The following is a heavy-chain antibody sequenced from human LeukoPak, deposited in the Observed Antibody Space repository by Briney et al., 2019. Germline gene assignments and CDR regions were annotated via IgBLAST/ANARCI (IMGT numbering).Heavy chain of an antibody. CDR1: GGSISSHY. Sequence: SGTLSLTCTVSGGSISSHYWSWIRQPPGKGLEWIGYIYYSGSTNYNPSLKSRVTISVDTSKNQFSLKLSSVTAADTAVYYCAREMDQWLASYFDYWGQGTLVTVSS. V-gene: IGHV4-59*11. J-gene: IGHJ4*02. CDR2: IYYSGST. D-gene: IGHD6-19*01. CDR3: AREMDQWLASYFDY.